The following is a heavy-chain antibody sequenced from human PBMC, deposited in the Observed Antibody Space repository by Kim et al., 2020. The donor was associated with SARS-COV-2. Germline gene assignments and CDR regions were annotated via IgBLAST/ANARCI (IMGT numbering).Heavy chain of an antibody. J-gene: IGHJ4*02. D-gene: IGHD3-9*01. Sequence: ASVKVSCKASGYTFTDYAINWVRQAPGQGLEWMGWINTNTGNPTYAQGFTGRFVFSLDTSVTTASLQISSLKAEDTAFYYCARELTHGFDYWGQGTLVTVSS. CDR2: INTNTGNP. V-gene: IGHV7-4-1*02. CDR1: GYTFTDYA. CDR3: ARELTHGFDY.